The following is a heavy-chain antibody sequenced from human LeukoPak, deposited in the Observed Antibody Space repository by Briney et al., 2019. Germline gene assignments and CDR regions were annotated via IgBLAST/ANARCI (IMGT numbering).Heavy chain of an antibody. V-gene: IGHV4-59*08. Sequence: PSETLSLTCTVSGGSISSYYWSRIRQPPGEGLEWIGFIYYSGSTNQNPSLKSRVTMSVDTSKNQFFLRLSSVTAADTAVYYCAHSITMVRGVINWGQGTLVTVSS. CDR3: AHSITMVRGVIN. J-gene: IGHJ4*02. CDR1: GGSISSYY. CDR2: IYYSGST. D-gene: IGHD3-10*01.